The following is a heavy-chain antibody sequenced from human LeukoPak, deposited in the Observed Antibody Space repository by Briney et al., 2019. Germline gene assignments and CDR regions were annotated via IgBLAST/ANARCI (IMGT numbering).Heavy chain of an antibody. CDR1: GGSISTYY. V-gene: IGHV4-59*01. J-gene: IGHJ5*02. D-gene: IGHD3-10*01. Sequence: SETLSLTCTVSGGSISTYYWSWIRQPPGKGLEWIGYIYYTGSTDYNPSLESRLTISVDTSKNQFSLKLSSVTAADTAVYYCARHSGVLLWFGGQFDPWGQGTLVTVSS. CDR2: IYYTGST. CDR3: ARHSGVLLWFGGQFDP.